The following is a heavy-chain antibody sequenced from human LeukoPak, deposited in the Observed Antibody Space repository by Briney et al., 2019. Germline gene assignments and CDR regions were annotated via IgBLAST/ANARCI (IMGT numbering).Heavy chain of an antibody. CDR2: IYHSGST. D-gene: IGHD4-11*01. Sequence: SETLSLTCTVSGYSISSGYYWGWIRQPPGKGLEWIGSIYHSGSTYYNPSLKGRVTISVDTSKNQFPLKLSSVTAADTAVYYCARTLTRRHYYYYYYMDVWGKGTTVTVSS. CDR3: ARTLTRRHYYYYYYMDV. CDR1: GYSISSGYY. J-gene: IGHJ6*03. V-gene: IGHV4-38-2*02.